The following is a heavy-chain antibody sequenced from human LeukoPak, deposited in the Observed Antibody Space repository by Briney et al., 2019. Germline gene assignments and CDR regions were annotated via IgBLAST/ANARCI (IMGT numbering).Heavy chain of an antibody. CDR1: GYTFTGYY. CDR2: INPNSGGT. J-gene: IGHJ5*02. D-gene: IGHD6-13*01. V-gene: IGHV1-2*02. Sequence: GASVKVSGKASGYTFTGYYMPWVRQAPGQGLEWMGWINPNSGGTNCAQKFQGRVTMTRDTSISTAYMELSRLRSDDTAVYYCATDSSSSNWFDPWGQGTLVTVSS. CDR3: ATDSSSSNWFDP.